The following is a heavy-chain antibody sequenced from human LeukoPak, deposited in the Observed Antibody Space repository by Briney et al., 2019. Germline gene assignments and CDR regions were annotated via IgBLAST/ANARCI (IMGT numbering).Heavy chain of an antibody. CDR3: ARKARGGWFDP. J-gene: IGHJ5*02. V-gene: IGHV4-4*07. D-gene: IGHD6-6*01. CDR2: IYTSGST. CDR1: GDSISGYY. Sequence: SETLSLTCTVSGDSISGYYWSWIRQPAGKGLEWIGRIYTSGSTNYSPSLKSRVTMSVDTSKNQFSLKLSSVTAADTAVYYCARKARGGWFDPWGQGTLVTVSS.